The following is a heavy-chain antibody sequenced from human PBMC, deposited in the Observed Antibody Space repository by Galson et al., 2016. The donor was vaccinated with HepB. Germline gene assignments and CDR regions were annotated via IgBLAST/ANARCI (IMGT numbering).Heavy chain of an antibody. V-gene: IGHV1-18*01. CDR1: GYTFTSYG. J-gene: IGHJ5*02. D-gene: IGHD3-10*01. CDR3: ARDQTMARNTGRFDP. Sequence: SGYTFTSYGITWVRQAPGQGLEWMGWISTYNGNTNYAQKLQGRVTMSTDPFTTTAYMELRSLRSDDTAVYYCARDQTMARNTGRFDPWGQGTLVTVSS. CDR2: ISTYNGNT.